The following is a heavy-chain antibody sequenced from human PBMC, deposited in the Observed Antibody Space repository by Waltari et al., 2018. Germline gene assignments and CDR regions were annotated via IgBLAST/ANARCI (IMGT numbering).Heavy chain of an antibody. V-gene: IGHV3-7*01. CDR1: GFTFSSYW. Sequence: EVQLVESGGGLVQPGGSLRLSCAASGFTFSSYWMSWVRQAPGKGLEWVANIKQDGSEKYYVDSVKGRFTISRDNAKNSLYLQMNSLRDEDTAVYYCSTEVLLWFRHFDYWGQGTLVTVSS. J-gene: IGHJ4*02. CDR3: STEVLLWFRHFDY. CDR2: IKQDGSEK. D-gene: IGHD3-10*01.